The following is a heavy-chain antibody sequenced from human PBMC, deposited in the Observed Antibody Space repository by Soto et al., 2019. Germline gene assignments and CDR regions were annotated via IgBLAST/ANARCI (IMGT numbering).Heavy chain of an antibody. V-gene: IGHV3-30*14. CDR2: ISYDGSTK. CDR1: GFTFSSYA. CDR3: ATWHEREHAYDV. J-gene: IGHJ3*01. Sequence: QVQLVESGGGVVQPGRSLRLSCAASGFTFSSYALEWVRQAPGKGLEWVAVISYDGSTKFYADSVKGRFTISRDSSKTTVYLQMNDLRPDDTAVYYCATWHEREHAYDVWGLGTTVTVSS. D-gene: IGHD1-1*01.